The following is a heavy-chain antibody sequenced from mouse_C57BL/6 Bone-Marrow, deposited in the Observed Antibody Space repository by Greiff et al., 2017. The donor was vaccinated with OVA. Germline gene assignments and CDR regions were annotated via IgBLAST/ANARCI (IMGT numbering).Heavy chain of an antibody. D-gene: IGHD1-1*01. CDR1: GYTFTSYW. Sequence: QVQLQQPGAELVKPGASVKLSCKASGYTFTSYWMHWVKQRPGQGLEWIGMIHPNSGSINYNEKFKSKATLTVDKSSSTAYMQLSSLTSEDSAVYYCARSGSSYWYFDVWGTGTTVTVSS. CDR2: IHPNSGSI. CDR3: ARSGSSYWYFDV. J-gene: IGHJ1*03. V-gene: IGHV1-64*01.